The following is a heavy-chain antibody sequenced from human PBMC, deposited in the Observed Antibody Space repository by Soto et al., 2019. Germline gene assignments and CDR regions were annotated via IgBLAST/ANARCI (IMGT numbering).Heavy chain of an antibody. CDR3: ARDGGMATTESAALDY. V-gene: IGHV1-69*12. D-gene: IGHD5-12*01. J-gene: IGHJ4*02. CDR1: GGTFSSYA. CDR2: IIPIFGTA. Sequence: QVQLVQSGAEVKKPGSSVKVSCKASGGTFSSYAISWVRQAPGQGLEWMGGIIPIFGTANYAQKFQGRVTSTADESTSTAYMELSSLRSEDTAVYYCARDGGMATTESAALDYWGQGTLVTVSS.